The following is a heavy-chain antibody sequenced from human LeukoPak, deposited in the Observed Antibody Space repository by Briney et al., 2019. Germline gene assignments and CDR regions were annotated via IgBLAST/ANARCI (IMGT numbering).Heavy chain of an antibody. J-gene: IGHJ4*02. Sequence: GGSLRLSCAASGFTFSSYRMNWVRQAPGKGLEWVSSISSSSSHRYYADSVKGRFTISRDNAKNSLYLQMNSLRAEDTAVYYCALGYDILTGRFDYWGQGTLVTVSS. D-gene: IGHD3-9*01. CDR2: ISSSSSHR. CDR1: GFTFSSYR. CDR3: ALGYDILTGRFDY. V-gene: IGHV3-21*01.